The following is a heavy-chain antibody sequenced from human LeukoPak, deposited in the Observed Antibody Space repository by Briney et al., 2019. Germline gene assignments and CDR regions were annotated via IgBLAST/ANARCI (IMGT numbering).Heavy chain of an antibody. CDR1: GFTFSSTW. J-gene: IGHJ3*02. CDR2: IKSEIDGGAT. CDR3: TTGGDVIVAGTRAFDI. Sequence: GGSLRLSCAASGFTFSSTWMNWVRQAPGKGLEWVGRIKSEIDGGATDYAAPVQGRFTIPRDDSQATLYLQMNGLRTEDTAVYYCTTGGDVIVAGTRAFDIWGQGTMVTVSS. D-gene: IGHD5-12*01. V-gene: IGHV3-15*07.